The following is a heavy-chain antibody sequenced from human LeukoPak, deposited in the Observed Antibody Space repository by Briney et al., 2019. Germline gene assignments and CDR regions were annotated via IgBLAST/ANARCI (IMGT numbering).Heavy chain of an antibody. CDR3: ARGIVVSPAAPYSWFDP. J-gene: IGHJ5*02. D-gene: IGHD2-21*01. V-gene: IGHV3-7*03. Sequence: GGYLRLYCAASGFTFSNSWMIWVRQAPGEGLEWVANIDQRGNDQRYVDSVKGRFIISRDNTKGSLYLQMNNLRVEDTALYYCARGIVVSPAAPYSWFDPWGQGTLVTVSS. CDR2: IDQRGNDQ. CDR1: GFTFSNSW.